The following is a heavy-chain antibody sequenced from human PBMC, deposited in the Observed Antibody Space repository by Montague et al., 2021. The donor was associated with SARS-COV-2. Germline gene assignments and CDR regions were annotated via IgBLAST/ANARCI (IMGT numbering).Heavy chain of an antibody. D-gene: IGHD3-9*01. CDR2: ISSSSSYI. Sequence: SLRLSCAASGFTFSSYSMSWVRQAPGKGLEWVSSISSSSSYIYYSDSVKGRFTISRDNAKNSLYLQMNSLRAEDTAVYYCARAGTYYDILTGYAELGYFDYWGQGTLVTVSS. V-gene: IGHV3-21*01. CDR1: GFTFSSYS. J-gene: IGHJ4*02. CDR3: ARAGTYYDILTGYAELGYFDY.